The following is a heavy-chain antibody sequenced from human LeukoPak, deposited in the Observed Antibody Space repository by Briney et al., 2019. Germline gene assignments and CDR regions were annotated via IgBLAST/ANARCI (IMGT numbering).Heavy chain of an antibody. Sequence: GGSLRLSCAASGFTFSNYWMHWVRQAPGKGLEWVSYISSSGSTICYADSVKGRFTISRDNAKNSLYLQMNSLRAEDTAVYYCAELGITMIGGVWGKGTTVTISS. V-gene: IGHV3-48*04. CDR2: ISSSGSTI. CDR1: GFTFSNYW. CDR3: AELGITMIGGV. J-gene: IGHJ6*04. D-gene: IGHD3-10*02.